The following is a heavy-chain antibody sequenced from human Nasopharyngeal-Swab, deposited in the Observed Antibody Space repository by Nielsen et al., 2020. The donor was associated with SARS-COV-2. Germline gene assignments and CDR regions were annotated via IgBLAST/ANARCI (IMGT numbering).Heavy chain of an antibody. CDR2: IDPSDSYT. CDR1: GYSFTSYW. J-gene: IGHJ6*03. CDR3: ATASGSYYHYYYMDV. Sequence: GESLKISCKGSGYSFTSYWISWVRQMPGKGLEWMGRIDPSDSYTNYSPSFPGHVTISADKSISTAYLQWSSLKASDTAMYYCATASGSYYHYYYMDVWGKGTTVTVSS. D-gene: IGHD1-26*01. V-gene: IGHV5-10-1*01.